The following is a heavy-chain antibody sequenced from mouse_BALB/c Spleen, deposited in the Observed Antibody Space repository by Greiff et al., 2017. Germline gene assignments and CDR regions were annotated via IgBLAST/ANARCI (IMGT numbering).Heavy chain of an antibody. Sequence: VQLQESGAELARPGASVKLSCKASGYTFTDYYINWVKQRTGQGLEWIGEIYPGSGNTYYNEKFKGKATLTADKSSSTAYMQLSSLTSEDSAVYFCARYTTVVARYWYFDVWGAGTTVTVSS. CDR1: GYTFTDYY. CDR2: IYPGSGNT. D-gene: IGHD1-1*01. J-gene: IGHJ1*01. V-gene: IGHV1-77*01. CDR3: ARYTTVVARYWYFDV.